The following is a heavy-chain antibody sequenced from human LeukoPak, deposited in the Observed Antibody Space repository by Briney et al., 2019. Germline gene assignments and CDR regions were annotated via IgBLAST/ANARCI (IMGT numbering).Heavy chain of an antibody. CDR3: ASSSWSGIGWFDP. CDR1: GGSISSGDYY. Sequence: SGTLSLTCTVSGGSISSGDYYWSWIRQPPGKGLEWIGYIYYSGSTYYNPSLKSRVTISVDTSKNQFSLKLSSVTAADTAVYYCASSSWSGIGWFDPWGQGTLVTVSS. D-gene: IGHD6-13*01. V-gene: IGHV4-30-4*01. J-gene: IGHJ5*02. CDR2: IYYSGST.